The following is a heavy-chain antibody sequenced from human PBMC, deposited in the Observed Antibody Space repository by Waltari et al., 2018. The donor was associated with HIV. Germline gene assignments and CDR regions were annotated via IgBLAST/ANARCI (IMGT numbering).Heavy chain of an antibody. J-gene: IGHJ4*02. CDR3: SKDMGGAVDSGFDS. Sequence: EVRLVQSGGVVVQPGGSLRLSCAASGFPFDGSHLHWVRLTPGKGLEWVSLIDWDGGRTHYADSVKGRFTISRDNNNNSLYLQIHRLRTEDTAIYYCSKDMGGAVDSGFDSWGQGTLVTVSS. V-gene: IGHV3-43*01. D-gene: IGHD5-12*01. CDR1: GFPFDGSH. CDR2: IDWDGGRT.